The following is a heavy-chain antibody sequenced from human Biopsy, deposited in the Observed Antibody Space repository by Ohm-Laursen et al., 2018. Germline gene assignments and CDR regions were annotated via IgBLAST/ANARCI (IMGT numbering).Heavy chain of an antibody. CDR3: ARLAQIYGDSPFDP. CDR1: GAIFGNYA. CDR2: IIPLFGAP. J-gene: IGHJ5*02. D-gene: IGHD4-17*01. Sequence: GASVKVSCKASGAIFGNYAITWVRQAPGQGLEWMGGIIPLFGAPNYAQKFQGRLTITADESKSTTYMELSSLRSEDTAVYYCARLAQIYGDSPFDPWGQGTLVTVSS. V-gene: IGHV1-69*13.